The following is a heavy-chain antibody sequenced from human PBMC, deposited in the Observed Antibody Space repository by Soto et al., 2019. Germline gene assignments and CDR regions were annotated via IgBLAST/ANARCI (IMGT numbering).Heavy chain of an antibody. CDR3: ARADSGPFFDI. D-gene: IGHD5-12*01. CDR2: IYYSGST. V-gene: IGHV4-31*03. Sequence: QVQLQESGPGLVKPSQTLSLTCTVSGGSISSGGYYWSWLRQHPGKGLEWIGYIYYSGSTYYNPSLKSRVTLSVDTSKHQFSLKLSSVTAADTAVYYCARADSGPFFDIWGQGTMVTVSS. J-gene: IGHJ3*02. CDR1: GGSISSGGYY.